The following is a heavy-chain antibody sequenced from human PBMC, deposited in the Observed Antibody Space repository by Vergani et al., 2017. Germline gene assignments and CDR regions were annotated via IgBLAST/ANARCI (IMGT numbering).Heavy chain of an antibody. Sequence: EVQLVQSGAEVKKPGESLKISCQGSGYSITNYWIAWVRQRPGKGLEWMGIIYAGDSDVRYSPSFQGQVTMSVDKSLSTAYLQWSSLKASDTATYYCAKTHDFSSLYSSYNGFDPWGKGTQVTVSS. CDR2: IYAGDSDV. J-gene: IGHJ5*02. D-gene: IGHD3-3*01. CDR1: GYSITNYW. V-gene: IGHV5-51*03. CDR3: AKTHDFSSLYSSYNGFDP.